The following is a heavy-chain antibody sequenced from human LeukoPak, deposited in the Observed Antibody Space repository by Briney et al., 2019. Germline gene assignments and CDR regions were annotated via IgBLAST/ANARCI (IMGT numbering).Heavy chain of an antibody. CDR1: GFTFSSYG. Sequence: GGSLRLSCAASGFTFSSYGMHWVRQAPGKGLEWVALIWYDGRKKYYADSVEGRFTSSRDNSKNTLYLQMNSLRAEDTAVYYCARYYGDYGAFDYWGQGTLVTVSS. D-gene: IGHD4-17*01. CDR2: IWYDGRKK. CDR3: ARYYGDYGAFDY. V-gene: IGHV3-33*08. J-gene: IGHJ4*02.